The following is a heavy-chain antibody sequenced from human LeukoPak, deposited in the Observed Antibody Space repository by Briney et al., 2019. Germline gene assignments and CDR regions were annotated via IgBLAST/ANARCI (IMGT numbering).Heavy chain of an antibody. CDR3: ARVAGSIDY. CDR2: MNLKSGYT. J-gene: IGHJ4*02. D-gene: IGHD1-26*01. CDR1: GYSFTTYD. Sequence: ASVTVSCKASGYSFTTYDINWVRQATGQGLEWMGWMNLKSGYTGYAQKFQGRVTITRDTSTSTVYMELSSLRSEGTAVYYCARVAGSIDYWGQGTLVTVSS. V-gene: IGHV1-8*03.